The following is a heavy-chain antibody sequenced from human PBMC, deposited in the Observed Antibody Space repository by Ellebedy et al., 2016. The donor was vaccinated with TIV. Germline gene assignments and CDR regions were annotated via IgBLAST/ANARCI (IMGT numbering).Heavy chain of an antibody. CDR1: GFTFSSYG. CDR3: AREIIGYCSGGSCLLGTYYYYGMDV. CDR2: LWYDGSSK. J-gene: IGHJ6*02. V-gene: IGHV3-33*08. Sequence: PGGSLRLSCAASGFTFSSYGMHWVRQAPGKGLEWVAVLWYDGSSKYYADSVKGRFTISRDNSKNTLYLQMNSLRAEDTAVYYCAREIIGYCSGGSCLLGTYYYYGMDVWGQGTTVTVSS. D-gene: IGHD2-15*01.